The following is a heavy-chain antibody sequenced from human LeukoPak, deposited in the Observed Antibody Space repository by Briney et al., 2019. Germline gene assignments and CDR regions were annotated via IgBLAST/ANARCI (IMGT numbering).Heavy chain of an antibody. D-gene: IGHD3-9*01. CDR2: IYYSGST. CDR3: AKGYYDTLNVDAFDI. V-gene: IGHV4-59*01. J-gene: IGHJ3*02. CDR1: GSSISSYY. Sequence: KTSETLSLTCIVSGSSISSYYWSWIRQPPGKGLEWIGYIYYSGSTDYNPSLKSRVTISLDTSKTQFSLKLTSVTAADTAVYFCAKGYYDTLNVDAFDIWGQGTIVTVSS.